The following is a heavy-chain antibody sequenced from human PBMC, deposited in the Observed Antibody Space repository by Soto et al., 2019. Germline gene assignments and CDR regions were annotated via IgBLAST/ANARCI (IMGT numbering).Heavy chain of an antibody. CDR3: AREGSYCSGGSCYALQH. D-gene: IGHD2-15*01. V-gene: IGHV3-48*03. J-gene: IGHJ1*01. Sequence: PGGSLRLSCAASGFTFSSYEMNWVRQAPGKGLEWVSYISSSGSTIYYADSVKGRFTISRDNAKNSLYLQMNSLRAEDTAVYYCAREGSYCSGGSCYALQHWGQGTLVTVSS. CDR2: ISSSGSTI. CDR1: GFTFSSYE.